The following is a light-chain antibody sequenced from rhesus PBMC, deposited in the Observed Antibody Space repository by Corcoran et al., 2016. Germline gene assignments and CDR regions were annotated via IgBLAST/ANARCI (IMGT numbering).Light chain of an antibody. V-gene: IGKV1-25*01. J-gene: IGKJ4*01. CDR2: KAS. CDR3: QQHNSYPLT. Sequence: DIQMTQSPSSLSASVGDTVTITCRASQGISSYLVWYQQKPGKAPKLLSYKASTLQSGVPSRFSGSGSVTVFTLTISTLQPEYFATYYCQQHNSYPLTFGGGTKVEIK. CDR1: QGISSY.